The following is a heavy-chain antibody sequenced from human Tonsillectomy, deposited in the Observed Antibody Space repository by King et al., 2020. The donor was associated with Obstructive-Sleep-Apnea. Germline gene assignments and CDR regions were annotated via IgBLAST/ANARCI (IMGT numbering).Heavy chain of an antibody. CDR1: GGSISSDY. CDR3: ARGDYSSGWYYFDY. J-gene: IGHJ4*02. V-gene: IGHV4-4*07. Sequence: VQLQESGPGLVKPSETLSLTCTVSGGSISSDYWSWIRQPPGKGLEWSGRIYTSGSTNYNPSLKSRVTMSLDTSKNQFSLKLSSVTAADTAVYYCARGDYSSGWYYFDYWGQGTLVTVSS. D-gene: IGHD6-19*01. CDR2: IYTSGST.